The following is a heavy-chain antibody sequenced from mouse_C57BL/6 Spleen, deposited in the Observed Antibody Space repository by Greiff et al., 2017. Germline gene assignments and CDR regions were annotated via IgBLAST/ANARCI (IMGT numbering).Heavy chain of an antibody. V-gene: IGHV3-6*01. J-gene: IGHJ3*01. CDR1: GYSITSGYY. CDR2: ISYDGSN. Sequence: DVKLQESGPGLVKPSQSLSLTCSVTGYSITSGYYWNWIRQFPGNKLEWMGYISYDGSNNYNPSLKNRISITRDTSKNQFFLKLKSVTTEDTATYYCARGTTVPFAYWGQGTLVTVSA. D-gene: IGHD1-1*01. CDR3: ARGTTVPFAY.